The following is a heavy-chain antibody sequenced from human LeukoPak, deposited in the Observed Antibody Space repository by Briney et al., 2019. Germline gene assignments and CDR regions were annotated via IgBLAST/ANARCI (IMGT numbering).Heavy chain of an antibody. Sequence: SETLSLTCAVYGGSFSGYYWSWIRQPPGKGLEWIGEINHSGSTNYNPSLKSRVTISVDTSKNQFTLKLSSVTAADTAVYYCARGKVGATRVLRHWGQGTLVTVSS. D-gene: IGHD1-26*01. V-gene: IGHV4-34*01. J-gene: IGHJ4*02. CDR1: GGSFSGYY. CDR2: INHSGST. CDR3: ARGKVGATRVLRH.